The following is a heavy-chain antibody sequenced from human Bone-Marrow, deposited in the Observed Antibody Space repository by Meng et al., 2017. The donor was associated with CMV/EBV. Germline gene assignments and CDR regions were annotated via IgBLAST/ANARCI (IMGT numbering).Heavy chain of an antibody. CDR1: GYTFTSYD. CDR2: IIPILGIA. Sequence: SVKVSCKASGYTFTSYDINWVRQATGQGLEWMGGIIPILGIANYAQKFQGRVTITADKSTSTAYMELSSLRSEDTAVYYCARSYNWNYYDLDYWGQGTLVTVSS. D-gene: IGHD1-7*01. CDR3: ARSYNWNYYDLDY. V-gene: IGHV1-69*10. J-gene: IGHJ4*02.